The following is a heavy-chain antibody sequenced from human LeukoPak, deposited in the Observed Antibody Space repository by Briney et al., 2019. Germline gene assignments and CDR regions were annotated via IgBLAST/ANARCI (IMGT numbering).Heavy chain of an antibody. CDR3: ARVESYPLRNAFDI. CDR2: IYYSGSP. Sequence: SQTLSLTCPVAGGSISSYYCGWIRQPPRKGLEWDGYIYYSGSPNYNPSLKSRVTISVDTSKNQFSLKLSSVTAADTAVYYCARVESYPLRNAFDIWGQGTMVTVSS. J-gene: IGHJ3*02. V-gene: IGHV4-59*01. D-gene: IGHD1-14*01. CDR1: GGSISSYY.